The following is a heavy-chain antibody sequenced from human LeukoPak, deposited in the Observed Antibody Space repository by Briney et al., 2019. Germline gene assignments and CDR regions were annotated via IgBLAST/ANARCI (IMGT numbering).Heavy chain of an antibody. CDR1: GGSISSYY. D-gene: IGHD3-22*01. J-gene: IGHJ3*02. CDR2: IYYSGST. V-gene: IGHV4-59*01. Sequence: PSETLSLTCTVSGGSISSYYWSWIRQPPGNGLEWIGYIYYSGSTNYNPSLKSRVTISVDTSKNQFSLKLSSVTAADTAVYYCVRSRLYSYYDSSGDDAFDIWGQGTMVTVSS. CDR3: VRSRLYSYYDSSGDDAFDI.